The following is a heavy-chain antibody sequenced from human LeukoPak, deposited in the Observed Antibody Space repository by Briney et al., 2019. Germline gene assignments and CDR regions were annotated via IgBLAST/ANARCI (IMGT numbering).Heavy chain of an antibody. CDR3: ASCSRSAYYDILTAYYDY. V-gene: IGHV3-30-3*01. CDR1: GFSFNNFA. D-gene: IGHD3-9*01. Sequence: GGSLRLSCVASGFSFNNFAVHWVRQAPGRGLEWVAVISYDGGKEHYAESMKGRFTISRDNSNNTLYLEINSPTPEDTAIYYCASCSRSAYYDILTAYYDYWGQGTQVTVSS. CDR2: ISYDGGKE. J-gene: IGHJ4*02.